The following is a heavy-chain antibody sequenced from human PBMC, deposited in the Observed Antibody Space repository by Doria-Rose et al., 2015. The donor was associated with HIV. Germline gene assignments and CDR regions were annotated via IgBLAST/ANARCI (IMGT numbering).Heavy chain of an antibody. CDR3: ARIKSSRWYHKYYFDF. J-gene: IGHJ4*02. Sequence: EPGPVLVKPTETLTLTCTVSGVSLSSPGMGVSWIRQPPGKALEWLANIFSDDERSYTTSLKSRLTISRGTSKSQVVLTMTDMDPVDTATYYCARIKSSRWYHKYYFDFWGQGTLVIVSA. D-gene: IGHD6-13*01. V-gene: IGHV2-26*01. CDR1: GVSLSSPGMG. CDR2: IFSDDER.